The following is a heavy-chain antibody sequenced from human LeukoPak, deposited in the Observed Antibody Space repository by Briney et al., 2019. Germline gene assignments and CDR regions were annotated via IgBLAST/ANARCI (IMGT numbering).Heavy chain of an antibody. J-gene: IGHJ4*01. V-gene: IGHV4-4*07. Sequence: SETLSLTCTVSGGSISSYYWSWIRQPAGKGLERIGRIYTSGSTNFSPSLKSRVTMSVDTSKNQFSLKLSSVTAADTAVYYCARWRDDYFDYWGQEPWSPSPQ. CDR2: IYTSGST. CDR3: ARWRDDYFDY. CDR1: GGSISSYY.